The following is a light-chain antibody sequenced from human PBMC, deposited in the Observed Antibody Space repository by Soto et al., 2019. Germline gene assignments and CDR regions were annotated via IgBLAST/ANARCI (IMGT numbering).Light chain of an antibody. V-gene: IGLV7-43*01. CDR2: STS. CDR3: LLYYGGAQV. J-gene: IGLJ3*02. CDR1: TGAVTSGYY. Sequence: QAVVTQEPSLTVSPGGTVTLTCASSTGAVTSGYYPNWFQQKPGQAPRALICSTSNKHSWTPAWFSGSLLGGKAALTLSGVQPEDEAEYYCLLYYGGAQVFGGGTKLTVL.